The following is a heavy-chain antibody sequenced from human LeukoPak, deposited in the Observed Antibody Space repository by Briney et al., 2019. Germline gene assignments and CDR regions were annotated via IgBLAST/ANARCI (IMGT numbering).Heavy chain of an antibody. CDR2: ISGSGGST. CDR3: ARSFPRTDSLRPRSVQFDY. D-gene: IGHD5/OR15-5a*01. V-gene: IGHV3-23*01. Sequence: GGSLRLSCAASGFTFSSYAMSWVRQAPGKGLEWVSAISGSGGSTYYADSVKGRFTISRDNSKNTLYLQMNSLRAEDTAVYYCARSFPRTDSLRPRSVQFDYWGQGTLVTVSS. CDR1: GFTFSSYA. J-gene: IGHJ4*02.